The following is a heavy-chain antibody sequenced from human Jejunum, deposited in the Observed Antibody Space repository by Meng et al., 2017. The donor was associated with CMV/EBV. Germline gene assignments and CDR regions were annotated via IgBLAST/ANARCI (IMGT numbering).Heavy chain of an antibody. CDR3: ARSIRPLNPWFDP. CDR1: GFTVSSDY. Sequence: EVQLVESGXGLSQPGXSLSLSCEASGFTVSSDYISWVRQAPGKGLEWVSSIYRGGSTYYADSVKGRFAISRDNSKNSVYLQMNSLRAEDTAVYYCARSIRPLNPWFDPWGQGTLVTVAS. V-gene: IGHV3-53*01. CDR2: IYRGGST. J-gene: IGHJ5*02. D-gene: IGHD2-2*02.